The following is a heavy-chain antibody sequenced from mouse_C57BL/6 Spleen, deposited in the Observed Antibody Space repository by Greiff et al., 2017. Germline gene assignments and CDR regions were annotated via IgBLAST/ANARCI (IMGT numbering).Heavy chain of an antibody. CDR1: GYTFTSYW. D-gene: IGHD1-3*01. J-gene: IGHJ1*03. Sequence: QVQLQQPGAELVKPGASVKLSCKASGYTFTSYWMHWVKQRPGQGLEWIGMIHPTSGSTNYNDKFKSKATVTVDESSSTAYMQLSSLTSEDSADYYYAGRRTMVARWYFDDWGTGTTVTVSS. CDR3: AGRRTMVARWYFDD. CDR2: IHPTSGST. V-gene: IGHV1-64*01.